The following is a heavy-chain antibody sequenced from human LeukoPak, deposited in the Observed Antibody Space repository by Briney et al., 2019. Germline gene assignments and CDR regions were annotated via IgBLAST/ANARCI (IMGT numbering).Heavy chain of an antibody. J-gene: IGHJ4*02. CDR3: ARDPYTYYDFWSGRGGDCYLDY. Sequence: GGSLRLSCAASGFTFSSYWMSWVRQAPGEGLEWVANIKQDGSEKYYVDSVKGRFTISRDNAKNSLYLQMNSLRAEDTAVYYCARDPYTYYDFWSGRGGDCYLDYWGQGTLVTVSS. V-gene: IGHV3-7*01. CDR1: GFTFSSYW. D-gene: IGHD3-3*01. CDR2: IKQDGSEK.